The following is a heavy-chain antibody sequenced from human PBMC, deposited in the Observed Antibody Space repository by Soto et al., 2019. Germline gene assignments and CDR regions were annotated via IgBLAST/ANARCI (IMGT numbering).Heavy chain of an antibody. CDR3: ARDRATMIRGVISDAFDI. V-gene: IGHV3-66*01. CDR1: EFTVSSNY. D-gene: IGHD3-10*01. J-gene: IGHJ3*02. CDR2: IYSGGTT. Sequence: GGYLRLSCAASEFTVSSNYMSGVRQAPGKGLEWVSVIYSGGTTYYAASVKGRFTISRDNSKNTLYLQMNSLRAEDTAVYYCARDRATMIRGVISDAFDIWGQGT.